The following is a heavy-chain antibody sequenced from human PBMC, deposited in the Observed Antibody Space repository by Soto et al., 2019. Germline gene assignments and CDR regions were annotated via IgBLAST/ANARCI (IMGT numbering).Heavy chain of an antibody. CDR2: ISSSSSYI. CDR3: ARGKIVVVAADWFDP. Sequence: EVQLVESGGGLVKPGGSLRLSCAASGFTFSSYSMNWVRQAPGKGLEWVSSISSSSSYIYYADLVKGRFTISRDNAKNSLYLQMNSLRAEDTAVYYCARGKIVVVAADWFDPWGQGTLVTVSS. J-gene: IGHJ5*02. V-gene: IGHV3-21*01. CDR1: GFTFSSYS. D-gene: IGHD2-15*01.